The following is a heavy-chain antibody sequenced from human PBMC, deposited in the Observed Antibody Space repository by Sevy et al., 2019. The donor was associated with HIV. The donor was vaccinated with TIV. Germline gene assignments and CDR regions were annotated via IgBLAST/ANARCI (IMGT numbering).Heavy chain of an antibody. V-gene: IGHV1-69*04. D-gene: IGHD2-2*01. CDR3: ARDASSYCTSYSCYGGWFDP. CDR2: IIPIPGIP. CDR1: GGTFSSYA. Sequence: GASVKVSCKASGGTFSSYAINWVRQAPGQGLEWMGRIIPIPGIPNYAQKFQGRVTITADKSTSTAYMELSSLRSEDTAVYYCARDASSYCTSYSCYGGWFDPWGQGTLVTVSS. J-gene: IGHJ5*02.